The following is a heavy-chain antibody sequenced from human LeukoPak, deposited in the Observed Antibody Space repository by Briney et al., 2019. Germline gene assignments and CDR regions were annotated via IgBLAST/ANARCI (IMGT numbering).Heavy chain of an antibody. CDR3: ARLYCSGGSCYTPSGAFDI. V-gene: IGHV1-2*02. Sequence: ASVKVSCKASGYTFTGYYMHWVRQAPGQGLEWMGWINPNSGGTNYAQEFQGRVTMTRDTSISTAYMELSRLRSDDTAVYYCARLYCSGGSCYTPSGAFDIWGQGTMVTVSS. CDR2: INPNSGGT. CDR1: GYTFTGYY. D-gene: IGHD2-15*01. J-gene: IGHJ3*02.